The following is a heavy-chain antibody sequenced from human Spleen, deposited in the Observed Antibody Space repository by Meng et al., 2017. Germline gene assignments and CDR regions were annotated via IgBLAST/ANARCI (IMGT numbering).Heavy chain of an antibody. Sequence: GESLKISCAASGFTFSSYAMHWVRQVPGKGLEWVAVISYDGSNKYYADSVKGRFTISRDNSKNTLYLQMNSLRAEDTAVYYCASLYSSSWFPYYFDYWGQGTLVTVSS. J-gene: IGHJ4*02. CDR2: ISYDGSNK. CDR1: GFTFSSYA. CDR3: ASLYSSSWFPYYFDY. D-gene: IGHD6-13*01. V-gene: IGHV3-30*07.